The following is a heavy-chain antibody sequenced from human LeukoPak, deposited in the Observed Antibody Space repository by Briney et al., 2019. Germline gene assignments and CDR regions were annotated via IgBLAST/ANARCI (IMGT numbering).Heavy chain of an antibody. J-gene: IGHJ6*03. D-gene: IGHD3-9*01. CDR1: GFTFSRYW. CDR3: ARSGDILTGYYFMDV. Sequence: GGSLRLSCAASGFTFSRYWMSWVRQAPGKGLEWVANINQDGSEKYYVDSVKGRFTISRDSAKKSLYLQMNSLRAEDTAVYYCARSGDILTGYYFMDVWGKGTTVTVSS. CDR2: INQDGSEK. V-gene: IGHV3-7*01.